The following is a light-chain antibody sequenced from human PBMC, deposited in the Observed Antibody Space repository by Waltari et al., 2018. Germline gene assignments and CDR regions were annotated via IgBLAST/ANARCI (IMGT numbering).Light chain of an antibody. CDR3: SSYAGSNNLV. CDR1: RSAVGGDNY. Sequence: QSALTQPPSASGSPGQSVTISCPSTRSAVGGDNYVSWYQQPPGKAPKLMLYEVSKRPSGVPDRFAGSKAGNTASLTVSGLQAEDEADYYCSSYAGSNNLVFGGGTKLTVL. V-gene: IGLV2-8*01. J-gene: IGLJ3*02. CDR2: EVS.